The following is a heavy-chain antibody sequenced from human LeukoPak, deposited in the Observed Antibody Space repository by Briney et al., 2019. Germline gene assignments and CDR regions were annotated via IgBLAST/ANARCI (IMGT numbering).Heavy chain of an antibody. D-gene: IGHD2-21*02. CDR1: GFTFSTYS. CDR3: AKEGPYCGGDCYYFDY. CDR2: ITSSSSYI. V-gene: IGHV3-21*01. J-gene: IGHJ4*02. Sequence: PGGSLRLSCAASGFTFSTYSMNWVRQTPGKGLEWVSSITSSSSYIYYADSVKGRFTISRDNSKNTLYLQMNSLRAEDTAVYYCAKEGPYCGGDCYYFDYWGQGTLVTVSS.